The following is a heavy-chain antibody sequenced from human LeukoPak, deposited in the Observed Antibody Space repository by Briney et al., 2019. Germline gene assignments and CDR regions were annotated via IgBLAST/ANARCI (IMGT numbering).Heavy chain of an antibody. J-gene: IGHJ4*02. CDR3: ARPDILTGPFDY. D-gene: IGHD3-9*01. CDR2: INPSGGST. Sequence: GIINPSGGSTSYAHKFQGRVTMTRDTSISTAYMELSRLRSDDTAVYYCARPDILTGPFDYWGLGTLVTVSS. V-gene: IGHV1-46*01.